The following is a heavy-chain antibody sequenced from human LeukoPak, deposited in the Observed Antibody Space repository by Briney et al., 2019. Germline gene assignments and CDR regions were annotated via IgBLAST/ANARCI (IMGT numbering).Heavy chain of an antibody. CDR3: TSHYYDSSGYSQNDY. Sequence: PGGSLRLSCAASGFTFSSYSMNWVRQASGKGLEWVGRIRSKANSYATAYAASVKGRFTISRDDSKNTAYLQMNSLKTEDTAVYYCTSHYYDSSGYSQNDYWGQGTLVTVSS. V-gene: IGHV3-73*01. J-gene: IGHJ4*02. D-gene: IGHD3-22*01. CDR2: IRSKANSYAT. CDR1: GFTFSSYS.